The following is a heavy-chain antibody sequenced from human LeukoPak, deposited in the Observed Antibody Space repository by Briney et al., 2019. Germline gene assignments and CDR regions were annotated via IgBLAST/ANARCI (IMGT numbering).Heavy chain of an antibody. CDR1: GFTFSSYG. CDR2: IRYDGSNK. V-gene: IGHV3-30*02. Sequence: PGGSLRLSCAASGFTFSSYGMHWVRQAPGKGLEWVAFIRYDGSNKYYADSVKGRFTISRDNSKNTLYLQMNSLRAEDTAVYYCAKDAYSSSYNFDYWGQGTLVTVSS. D-gene: IGHD6-13*01. CDR3: AKDAYSSSYNFDY. J-gene: IGHJ4*02.